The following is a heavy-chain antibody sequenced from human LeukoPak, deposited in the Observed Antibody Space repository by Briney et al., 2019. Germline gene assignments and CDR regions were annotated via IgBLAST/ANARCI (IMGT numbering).Heavy chain of an antibody. CDR3: ARTGPYCSGGSCYHSHY. CDR2: MNPNSGNT. Sequence: RASVKVSCKASGYTFTSYDINWVRQATGQGLEWMGWMNPNSGNTGYAQKFQGRVTMTRNTSISTAYMELSSLRSEDTAVYYCARTGPYCSGGSCYHSHYWGQGTLVTVSS. D-gene: IGHD2-15*01. J-gene: IGHJ4*02. V-gene: IGHV1-8*01. CDR1: GYTFTSYD.